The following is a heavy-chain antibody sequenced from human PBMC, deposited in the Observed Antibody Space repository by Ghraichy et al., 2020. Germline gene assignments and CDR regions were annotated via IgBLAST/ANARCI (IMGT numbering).Heavy chain of an antibody. V-gene: IGHV4-34*01. J-gene: IGHJ5*02. CDR2: INHSGST. D-gene: IGHD5-18*01. CDR1: GGSFSGYY. CDR3: ARGSGYSKGGWFDP. Sequence: SETLSLTCAVYGGSFSGYYWSWIRQPPGKGLEWIGEINHSGSTNYNPSLKSRVTISVDTSKNQFSLKLSSVTAADTAVYYCARGSGYSKGGWFDPWGQGTLVTVSS.